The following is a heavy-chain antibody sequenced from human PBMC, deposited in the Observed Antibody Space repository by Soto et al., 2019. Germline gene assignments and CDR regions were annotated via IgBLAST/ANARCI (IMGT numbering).Heavy chain of an antibody. J-gene: IGHJ6*02. V-gene: IGHV3-74*01. D-gene: IGHD5-18*01. CDR2: INSDGSST. CDR3: AVDTAYYYGMDV. Sequence: GSVRLSCAAPVFPFSSYWMSSVRQAPGKGLVWVSRINSDGSSTSYADSVKGRFTISRDNAKNTLYLQMNSLRAEDTAVYYCAVDTAYYYGMDVWGQGTTVTVS. CDR1: VFPFSSYW.